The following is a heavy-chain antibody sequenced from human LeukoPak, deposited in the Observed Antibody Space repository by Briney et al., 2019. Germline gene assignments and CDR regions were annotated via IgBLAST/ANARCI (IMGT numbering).Heavy chain of an antibody. CDR3: AKGKGSSSSSIDW. D-gene: IGHD2-15*01. Sequence: GGALRLSSAAPGFTFNTYAMSWVRRTPGKGLEWVSAISGSGGSTYYADSVKGRFTISRDNSKNTLYLQIHSLRAEDTAVYYCAKGKGSSSSSIDWWGQGTLVTVSS. V-gene: IGHV3-23*01. J-gene: IGHJ4*02. CDR1: GFTFNTYA. CDR2: ISGSGGST.